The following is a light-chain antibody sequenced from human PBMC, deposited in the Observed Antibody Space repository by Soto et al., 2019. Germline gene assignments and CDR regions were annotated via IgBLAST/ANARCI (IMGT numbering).Light chain of an antibody. CDR3: QQLNSYPAL. CDR2: AAS. CDR1: QGISSY. Sequence: DIQLTQSPSFLSASVGDRVTITCRASQGISSYLAWYQQKPGKAPKLLIYAASTLQSGVPSRFCGSGSGTEFTLTISSLQPEDFATYYCQQLNSYPALFGPGTKVDIK. J-gene: IGKJ3*01. V-gene: IGKV1-9*01.